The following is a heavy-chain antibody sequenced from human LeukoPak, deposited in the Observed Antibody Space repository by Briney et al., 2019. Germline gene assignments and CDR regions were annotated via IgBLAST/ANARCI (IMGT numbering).Heavy chain of an antibody. CDR1: GFTFSAYA. CDR2: IQYDGSNK. V-gene: IGHV3-30*02. J-gene: IGHJ1*01. CDR3: ARKFTSSSSAEYFQH. Sequence: GGSLRLSCAASGFTFSAYAMHWVRQAPGKGLEWVAFIQYDGSNKYYADSVKGRFTISRDNAKNSLYLQMNSLRAEDTAVYYCARKFTSSSSAEYFQHWGQGTLVTVSS. D-gene: IGHD6-13*01.